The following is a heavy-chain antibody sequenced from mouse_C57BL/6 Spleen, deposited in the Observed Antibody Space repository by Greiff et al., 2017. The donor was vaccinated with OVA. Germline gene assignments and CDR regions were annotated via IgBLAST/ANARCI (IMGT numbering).Heavy chain of an antibody. CDR1: GYTFTDYN. CDR2: INPNNGGT. V-gene: IGHV1-18*01. Sequence: EVQLVESGPELVKPGASVKIPCKASGYTFTDYNMDWVKQSHGKSLEWIGDINPNNGGTIYNQKFKGKATLTVDKSSSTAYMELRSLTSEDTAVYYCARRGDYYGSSLYYFDYWGQGTTLTVSS. J-gene: IGHJ2*01. CDR3: ARRGDYYGSSLYYFDY. D-gene: IGHD1-1*01.